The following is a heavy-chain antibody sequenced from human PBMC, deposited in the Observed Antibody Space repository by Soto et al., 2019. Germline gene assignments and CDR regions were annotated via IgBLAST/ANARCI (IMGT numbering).Heavy chain of an antibody. V-gene: IGHV3-30*18. D-gene: IGHD1-26*01. CDR3: AKGAGDRLSLGMDV. J-gene: IGHJ6*02. Sequence: QVQLVESGGGVVQPGWSLRLSCAASGFIISDYGMEWVRQAPGKGLEWVALISYDGSNTYYADSVKGRFTISRDNSKDTLFLQMTGLRREDTAVYYCAKGAGDRLSLGMDVWGQGTTVTVSS. CDR1: GFIISDYG. CDR2: ISYDGSNT.